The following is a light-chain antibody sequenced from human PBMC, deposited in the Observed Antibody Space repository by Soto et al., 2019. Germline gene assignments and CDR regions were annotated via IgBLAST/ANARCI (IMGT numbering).Light chain of an antibody. Sequence: ELVLTLYQGALSLSPGERHTLSCRALQSVSKNYLAWCQQKPGXEPXXLIYGASNRATGIPDWFNDRGSGKFFPLPRNRLAPEVSAVDDCRQDSSSGTFGQGTIVDIK. J-gene: IGKJ1*01. CDR2: GAS. CDR3: RQDSSSGT. V-gene: IGKV3-20*01. CDR1: QSVSKNY.